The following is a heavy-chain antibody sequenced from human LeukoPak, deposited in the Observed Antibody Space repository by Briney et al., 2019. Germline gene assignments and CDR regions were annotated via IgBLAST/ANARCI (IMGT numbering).Heavy chain of an antibody. V-gene: IGHV1-8*01. CDR1: GYTFTSYD. CDR3: ARGKSTISDYDAFDI. J-gene: IGHJ3*02. D-gene: IGHD5/OR15-5a*01. CDR2: MNPNSGNT. Sequence: ASVKVSCKASGYTFTSYDINWVRQATGQGLEWMGWMNPNSGNTGYAQKFQGRVTMTRNTSISTAYMGLSSLRSEDTAVYYCARGKSTISDYDAFDIWGQGTMVTVSS.